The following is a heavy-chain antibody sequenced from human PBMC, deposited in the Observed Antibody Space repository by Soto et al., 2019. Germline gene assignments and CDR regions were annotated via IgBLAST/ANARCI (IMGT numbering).Heavy chain of an antibody. CDR2: ISSSSTYI. Sequence: EVQLVESGGGLVKPGGSLRLSCAASGFTFSSYSMNWVRQAPGKGLEWVSSISSSSTYIYYADSVKGRFTISRDNAKNSLYVQMTSLRAEDTALYYCAVIGVVAATHWFDPWGQGTLVTVSS. V-gene: IGHV3-21*01. D-gene: IGHD2-15*01. CDR1: GFTFSSYS. CDR3: AVIGVVAATHWFDP. J-gene: IGHJ5*02.